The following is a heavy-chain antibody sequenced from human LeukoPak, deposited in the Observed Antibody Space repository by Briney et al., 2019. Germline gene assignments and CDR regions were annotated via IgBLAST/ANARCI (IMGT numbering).Heavy chain of an antibody. J-gene: IGHJ4*02. CDR2: IFYSGST. D-gene: IGHD3-22*01. V-gene: IGHV4-59*02. CDR3: ARGMSPLPSLYDSSGYAPDS. Sequence: SETLSLTCTVSGGSVSRNYWTWIRQAPGKGLEWIGYIFYSGSTNYNPSLKSRVTISVDTSNNHVSLKLDSVTAADTAMYYCARGMSPLPSLYDSSGYAPDSWGQGILVTVSS. CDR1: GGSVSRNY.